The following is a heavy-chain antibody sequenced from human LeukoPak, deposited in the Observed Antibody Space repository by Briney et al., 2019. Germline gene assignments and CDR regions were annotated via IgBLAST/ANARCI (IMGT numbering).Heavy chain of an antibody. J-gene: IGHJ4*02. CDR3: ARRRDRYYFDY. CDR2: MFYDGST. Sequence: SETLSLTCTVAGGSISGSPYYWGWIRQPPGKGLEWIGSMFYDGSTYDNPSLKSRVTMSVDTSKNQFSLKLSSVTAADTAVYYCARRRDRYYFDYWGQGTLVTVSS. CDR1: GGSISGSPYY. V-gene: IGHV4-39*07.